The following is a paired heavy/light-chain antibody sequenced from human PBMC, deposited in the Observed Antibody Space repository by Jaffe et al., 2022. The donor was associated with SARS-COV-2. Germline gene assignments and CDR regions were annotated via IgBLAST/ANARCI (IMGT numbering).Heavy chain of an antibody. V-gene: IGHV3-53*02. J-gene: IGHJ4*02. D-gene: IGHD3-10*01. CDR1: GFTVSNNQ. CDR3: ARGSYGSADY. Sequence: EVQLVETGGGLIQPGGSLRLTCAVSGFTVSNNQMRWVRQAPGKGLEWVSVIYSGGSINYADSVKGRFTISRDNSKNTLYLQMNSLRAEDTAVYYCARGSYGSADYWGQGTLVTVSS. CDR2: IYSGGSI.
Light chain of an antibody. Sequence: DIVMTQTPLSSPVTLGQPASFSCRSSQSLVHSDGNTYLSWLHQRPGQPPRLLIYKISNRLSGVPDRFSGSGAGTDFTLTISRVEAEDVGVYYCMQGTQIPYTFGQGTKLEIK. CDR3: MQGTQIPYT. V-gene: IGKV2-24*01. CDR2: KIS. CDR1: QSLVHSDGNTY. J-gene: IGKJ2*01.